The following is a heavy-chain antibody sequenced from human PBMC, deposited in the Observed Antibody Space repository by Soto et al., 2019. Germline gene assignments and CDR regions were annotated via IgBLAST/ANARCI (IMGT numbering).Heavy chain of an antibody. J-gene: IGHJ6*02. CDR1: GYTFTSYG. Sequence: QVQLVQSGAEVKKPGASVKVSCKASGYTFTSYGISWVRQAPGQGLEWMGWISAYNGNTNYAQKLQGRVTMTTDTSTSTAYMELRSMRSDDTAVYYCARDRRGSAVVTPGGGALDVWGQGTTVTVSS. V-gene: IGHV1-18*01. CDR3: ARDRRGSAVVTPGGGALDV. D-gene: IGHD4-4*01. CDR2: ISAYNGNT.